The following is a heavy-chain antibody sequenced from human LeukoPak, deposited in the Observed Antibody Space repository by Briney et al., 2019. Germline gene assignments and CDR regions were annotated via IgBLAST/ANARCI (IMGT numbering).Heavy chain of an antibody. D-gene: IGHD6-13*01. J-gene: IGHJ6*02. V-gene: IGHV3-23*01. CDR2: ISGSGGST. CDR3: AKSQGSSSSWYLGFSHYYGMDV. CDR1: GFTFSSYA. Sequence: HPGGSLRLSCAATGFTFSSYAMSWVRQAPGKGLEWVSAISGSGGSTYYADSVKGRFTISRDNSKNTLYLQMNSLRAEDTAVYYCAKSQGSSSSWYLGFSHYYGMDVWGQGTTVNVSS.